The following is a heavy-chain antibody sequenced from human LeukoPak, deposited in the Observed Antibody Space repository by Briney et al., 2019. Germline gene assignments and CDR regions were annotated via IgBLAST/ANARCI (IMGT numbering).Heavy chain of an antibody. Sequence: ASVKVSCKVSGYTLTELSMHWVRQAPGNGLEGRGGFDPEDGETIYAQKFQGRVTMTEDTSTDTAYRELSSLRSEDTAVYYCASGSYLGIILDFPFDYWGQGTLVTVSS. CDR2: FDPEDGET. D-gene: IGHD1-26*01. J-gene: IGHJ4*02. CDR3: ASGSYLGIILDFPFDY. CDR1: GYTLTELS. V-gene: IGHV1-24*01.